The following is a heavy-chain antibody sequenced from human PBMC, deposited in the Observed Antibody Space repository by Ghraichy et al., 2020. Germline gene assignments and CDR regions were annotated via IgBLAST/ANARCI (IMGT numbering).Heavy chain of an antibody. Sequence: ASVKVSCKASGYTFTSYAMHWVRQAPGQRLEWMGWINAGNGNTKYSQKFQGRVTITRDTSASTAYMELSSLRSEDTAVYYCARSQQEQWLVQVGWFDPWGQGTLVTVSS. D-gene: IGHD6-19*01. V-gene: IGHV1-3*01. CDR2: INAGNGNT. CDR1: GYTFTSYA. J-gene: IGHJ5*02. CDR3: ARSQQEQWLVQVGWFDP.